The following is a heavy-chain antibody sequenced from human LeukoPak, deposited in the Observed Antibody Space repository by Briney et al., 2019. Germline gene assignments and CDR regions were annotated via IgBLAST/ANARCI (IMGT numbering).Heavy chain of an antibody. J-gene: IGHJ5*02. D-gene: IGHD6-13*01. V-gene: IGHV1-46*03. CDR3: ARDRRQQLVPNWFDP. Sequence: ASVKVSCKASGYTFTSYYMHWVRQAPGQGLEWMGIINPSGGSTSYAQKFQGRVTMTRDTSTSTVYMELSSLRSEDTAVYCCARDRRQQLVPNWFDPWGQGTLVTVSS. CDR2: INPSGGST. CDR1: GYTFTSYY.